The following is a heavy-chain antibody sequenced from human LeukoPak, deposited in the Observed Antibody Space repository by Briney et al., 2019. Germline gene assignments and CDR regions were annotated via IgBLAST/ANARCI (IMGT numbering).Heavy chain of an antibody. D-gene: IGHD2-2*02. CDR2: IYYSGST. J-gene: IGHJ4*02. V-gene: IGHV4-59*08. Sequence: SETLSLTCAVYGGSFSGYYWSWIRQPPGKGLEWIGYIYYSGSTYYNPSLKSRVTISVDTSKNQFSLKLSSVTAADTAVYYCASICGSTSCYKRGVDYWGQGTLVTVSS. CDR3: ASICGSTSCYKRGVDY. CDR1: GGSFSGYY.